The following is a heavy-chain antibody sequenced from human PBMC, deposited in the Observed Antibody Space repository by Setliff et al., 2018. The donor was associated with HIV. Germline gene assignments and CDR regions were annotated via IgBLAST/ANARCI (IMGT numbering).Heavy chain of an antibody. CDR1: GFTFSDYY. Sequence: PGGSLRLSCAASGFTFSDYYMSWIRQAPGKGLEWVSYISHKSGSTIYYADSVKGRFTISRDNAKNSLYLQMNGLRAEDTAVYYCARDNGRYFDRGWFDPWGEGALVTVSS. D-gene: IGHD3-9*01. V-gene: IGHV3-11*04. CDR2: ISHKSGSTI. J-gene: IGHJ5*02. CDR3: ARDNGRYFDRGWFDP.